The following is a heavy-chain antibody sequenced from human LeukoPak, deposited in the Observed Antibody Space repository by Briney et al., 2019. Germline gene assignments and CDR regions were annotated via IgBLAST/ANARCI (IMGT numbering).Heavy chain of an antibody. J-gene: IGHJ5*02. CDR3: ATGYCRGGSCYWFDP. V-gene: IGHV1-24*01. CDR2: FDLEDGET. D-gene: IGHD2-15*01. CDR1: GYTLTELS. Sequence: ASVKVSCKVSGYTLTELSMHWVRQAPGKGLEWMGGFDLEDGETVYAHKFQGRVTMTEDTCTGTAYMELSSLRSEDTAVYYCATGYCRGGSCYWFDPWGQGTLVTVSS.